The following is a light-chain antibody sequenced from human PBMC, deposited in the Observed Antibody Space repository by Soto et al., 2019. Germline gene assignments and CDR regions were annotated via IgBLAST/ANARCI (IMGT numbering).Light chain of an antibody. Sequence: EIVMTQSPATLSVSPSERATLSCRASQSVSSNLAWYQQNPGHTPRLLIYSASIGATGTPARFRGSGSGSDFTLTISSLQSEDFAVYYCQQYNKWPLTFGPGTKVDI. J-gene: IGKJ3*01. CDR2: SAS. V-gene: IGKV3-15*01. CDR1: QSVSSN. CDR3: QQYNKWPLT.